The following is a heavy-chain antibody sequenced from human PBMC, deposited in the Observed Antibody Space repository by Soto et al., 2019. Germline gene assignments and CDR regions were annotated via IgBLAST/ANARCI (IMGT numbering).Heavy chain of an antibody. J-gene: IGHJ5*02. CDR2: ISSSSSYI. D-gene: IGHD1-7*01. CDR1: GFTFSSYS. CDR3: AREQVSWVNWNYRRNNWFDP. V-gene: IGHV3-21*01. Sequence: GGSLRLSCAASGFTFSSYSMNWVRQAPGKGLERVSSISSSSSYIYYADSVKGRFTISRDNAKNSLYLQMNSLRAEDTAVYYCAREQVSWVNWNYRRNNWFDPWGQGTLVTVSS.